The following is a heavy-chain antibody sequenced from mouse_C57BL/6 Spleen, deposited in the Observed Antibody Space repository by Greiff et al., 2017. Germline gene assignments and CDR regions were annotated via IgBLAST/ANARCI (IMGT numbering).Heavy chain of an antibody. V-gene: IGHV1-82*01. J-gene: IGHJ2*01. CDR1: GYAFSSSW. CDR2: IYPGDGDT. D-gene: IGHD6-1*01. CDR3: ARRLASSFDY. Sequence: QVQLQQSGPELVKPGASVKISCKASGYAFSSSWMNWVKQRPGKGLEWIGRIYPGDGDTNYNGKFKGQATLTADKSSSTAYMQLSSLTSEDSAVYFCARRLASSFDYWGQGTTLTVSS.